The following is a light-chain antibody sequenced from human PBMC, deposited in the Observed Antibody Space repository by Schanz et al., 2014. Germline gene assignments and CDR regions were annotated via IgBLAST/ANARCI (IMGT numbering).Light chain of an antibody. CDR2: DVT. Sequence: QSVLTQPASVSGAPGQSITISCTGTSSDVGAYNYVSWYQQHPGKAPKLMIYDVTYRPSGVSNRFSGSKSGNTASLTISGLQAEDEADYYCSSYTSSSTVLFGGGTKVTVL. CDR3: SSYTSSSTVL. V-gene: IGLV2-14*03. J-gene: IGLJ2*01. CDR1: SSDVGAYNY.